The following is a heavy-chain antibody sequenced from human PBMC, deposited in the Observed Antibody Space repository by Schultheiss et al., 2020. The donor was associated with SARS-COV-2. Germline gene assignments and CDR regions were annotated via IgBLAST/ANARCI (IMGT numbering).Heavy chain of an antibody. CDR2: IYSCGST. J-gene: IGHJ6*02. Sequence: GESLKISCAASGFTVSSNYMSWVRQAPGKGLEWVSVIYSCGSTYYADSVKGRFTISRDNSKNTLYLQMNSLRAEDTAVYYCASGVLMVYAYYYYGMDVWGQGTTVTVSS. D-gene: IGHD2-8*01. CDR1: GFTVSSNY. V-gene: IGHV3-66*03. CDR3: ASGVLMVYAYYYYGMDV.